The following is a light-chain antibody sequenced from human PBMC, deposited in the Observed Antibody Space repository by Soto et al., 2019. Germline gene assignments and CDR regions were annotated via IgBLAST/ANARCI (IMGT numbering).Light chain of an antibody. CDR2: GAS. J-gene: IGKJ1*01. CDR1: QSVGSN. CDR3: QEYNNWPPWT. Sequence: EIVMTQSLATLSVSPGERATLSCRASQSVGSNLAWYQHKPGQAPRLLIHGASTRATGISARFSGSGSGTEFTLTISSLQSEDFAVYYCQEYNNWPPWTFGQGTKVDIK. V-gene: IGKV3-15*01.